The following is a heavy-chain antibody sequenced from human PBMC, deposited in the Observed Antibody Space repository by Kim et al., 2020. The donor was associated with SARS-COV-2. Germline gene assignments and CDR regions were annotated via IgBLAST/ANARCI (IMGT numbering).Heavy chain of an antibody. CDR2: IYYSGRT. D-gene: IGHD3-22*01. Sequence: SETLSLTCTVSGGSISSSSDYWGWIRQPPGKGLEWIGRIYYSGRTYYNPSLKIRVTISVDTSKKHLSLKLSSVTAADTAVYYCARPPNDYYDSSGLCYF. CDR1: GGSISSSSDY. J-gene: IGHJ4*03. V-gene: IGHV4-39*01. CDR3: ARPPNDYYDSSGLCYF.